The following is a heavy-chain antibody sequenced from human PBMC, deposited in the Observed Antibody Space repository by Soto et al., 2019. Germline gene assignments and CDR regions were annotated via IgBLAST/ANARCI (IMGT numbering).Heavy chain of an antibody. Sequence: VQLVQSGAEVKKPGSSVKVSCKASGGTFSSYAISWVRQAPGQGLEWMGGIIPIFGTANYAKKFQGRVTITADKSTSTAYMELSSLRSEDTAVYYCARLNTYYYGSASYYYGMDVWGQGTTVTVSS. CDR3: ARLNTYYYGSASYYYGMDV. CDR2: IIPIFGTA. D-gene: IGHD3-10*01. J-gene: IGHJ6*02. V-gene: IGHV1-69*06. CDR1: GGTFSSYA.